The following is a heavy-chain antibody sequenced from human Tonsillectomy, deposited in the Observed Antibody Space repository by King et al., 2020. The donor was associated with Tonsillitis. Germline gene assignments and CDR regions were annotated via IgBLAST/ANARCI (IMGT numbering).Heavy chain of an antibody. V-gene: IGHV3-33*05. CDR2: ISYDGSNK. J-gene: IGHJ6*02. CDR1: GFTFSNYD. D-gene: IGHD2-15*01. Sequence: VQLVESGGGVVQPGRSLRLSSAASGFTFSNYDMHWVRQAPGKGLEWVAVISYDGSNKYYAESVKGRFTISRDNSKNTLFLQMNSLRVEDTAVYYCTRGDDCSGGSCHYYGMDVWGQGTTVTVSS. CDR3: TRGDDCSGGSCHYYGMDV.